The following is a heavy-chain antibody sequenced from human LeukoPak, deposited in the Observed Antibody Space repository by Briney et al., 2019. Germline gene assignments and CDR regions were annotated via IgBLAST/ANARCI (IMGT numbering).Heavy chain of an antibody. CDR3: ARPTSRPSNYYSMDV. CDR2: INPNNGNA. CDR1: GYTFTSFD. Sequence: GASVKVSCKASGYTFTSFDLNWVRQAPGQGLEWVGWINPNNGNADYAQRFQGRVTTTRDTAISTVYMELSSLTYEDTAVYYCARPTSRPSNYYSMDVWGKGTTVTVSS. J-gene: IGHJ6*03. V-gene: IGHV1-8*01. D-gene: IGHD2-2*01.